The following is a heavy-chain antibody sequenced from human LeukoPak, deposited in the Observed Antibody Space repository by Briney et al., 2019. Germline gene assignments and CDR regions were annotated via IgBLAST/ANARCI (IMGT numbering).Heavy chain of an antibody. Sequence: GGSLRLSCAASGFTFSSYGMHWVRQAPGKGREWVAVIWYDGSNKYYADSVKGRFTISRDNSKNTLYLQMNSLRAEDTAVYYCATDGDNRDRYFDLWGRGTLVTVSS. CDR3: ATDGDNRDRYFDL. D-gene: IGHD4-23*01. V-gene: IGHV3-33*01. CDR1: GFTFSSYG. CDR2: IWYDGSNK. J-gene: IGHJ2*01.